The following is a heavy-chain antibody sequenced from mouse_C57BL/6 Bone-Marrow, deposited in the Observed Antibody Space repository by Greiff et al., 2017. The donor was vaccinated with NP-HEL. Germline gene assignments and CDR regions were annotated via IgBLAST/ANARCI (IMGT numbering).Heavy chain of an antibody. Sequence: EVQLVESGGGLVQPGGSLSLSCAASGFTFTDYYMSWVRQPPGKALEWLGFIRNKANGYTTEYSASVKGRFTISRDNSQSILYLQMNALGAEDSATYYCARYRDFDVWGTGTTVTVSS. CDR1: GFTFTDYY. CDR3: ARYRDFDV. CDR2: IRNKANGYTT. V-gene: IGHV7-3*01. J-gene: IGHJ1*03.